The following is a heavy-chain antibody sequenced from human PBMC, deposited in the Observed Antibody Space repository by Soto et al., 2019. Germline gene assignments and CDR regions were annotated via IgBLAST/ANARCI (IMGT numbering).Heavy chain of an antibody. V-gene: IGHV3-30*18. CDR1: GFTFSTYG. CDR3: AKDQLERGPYYYDRSGCPPDY. CDR2: ISHDGTNK. D-gene: IGHD3-22*01. Sequence: QVRLVESGGGVVQPGRSLRLSCAASGFTFSTYGMHWVRQAPGKGLEWVSVISHDGTNKHYVESVKGRFTISRDNSKNTLYLQLNSLRPDDTAVYYCAKDQLERGPYYYDRSGCPPDYWGQGTLVSVSS. J-gene: IGHJ4*02.